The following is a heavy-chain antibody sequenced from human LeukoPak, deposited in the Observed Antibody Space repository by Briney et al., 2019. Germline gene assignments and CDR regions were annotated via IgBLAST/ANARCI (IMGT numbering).Heavy chain of an antibody. J-gene: IGHJ5*02. CDR1: GGSISSGDYY. CDR3: ARDVTRTTKDDFRSGYYTGHWFDP. V-gene: IGHV4-30-4*01. Sequence: KASETLSLTCTVSGGSISSGDYYWSWIRQPPGKGLEWIGYIYYSGSTYYNPSLKSRVTISVDTSKNQFSLKLSSVTAADTAVYYCARDVTRTTKDDFRSGYYTGHWFDPWGQGTLVTVSS. D-gene: IGHD3-3*01. CDR2: IYYSGST.